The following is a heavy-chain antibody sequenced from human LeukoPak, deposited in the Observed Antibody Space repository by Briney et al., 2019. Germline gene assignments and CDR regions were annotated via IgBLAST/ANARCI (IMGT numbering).Heavy chain of an antibody. V-gene: IGHV1-2*02. CDR3: ARDKYSGSTQAWFDP. Sequence: ASVKVSCKASGYTLTGYYMHWVRQAPGQGLEWMGWINPNSGGTNYAQKFQGRVTMTRDTSISTAYMELSRLRSDDTAVYYCARDKYSGSTQAWFDPWGQGTLVTVSS. CDR2: INPNSGGT. J-gene: IGHJ5*02. D-gene: IGHD1-26*01. CDR1: GYTLTGYY.